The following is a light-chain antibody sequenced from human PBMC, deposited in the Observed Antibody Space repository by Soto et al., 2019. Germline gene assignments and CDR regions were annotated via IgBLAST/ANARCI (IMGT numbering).Light chain of an antibody. CDR1: QSINRW. V-gene: IGKV1-5*01. J-gene: IGKJ1*01. CDR3: QQYNSWWT. Sequence: IQMTQSPATLSASVGDRVTITCRASQSINRWLAWYQQRPGKAPKLLIYDVSNLETGVPSRFSGSESGTEPSGTEFTLTISSLQPDYFATYYCQQYNSWWTFGQGTRVEIK. CDR2: DVS.